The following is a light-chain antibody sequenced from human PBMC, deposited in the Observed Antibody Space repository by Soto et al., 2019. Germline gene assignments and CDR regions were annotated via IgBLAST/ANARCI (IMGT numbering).Light chain of an antibody. Sequence: EILMTQSPATLSASPGERVTLSCRASQSISDNLAWYQQKPGQAPRLLIYGASTRATTTPARFSGSGSGTEFTLTISSLQSEDFAIYFCQQSNNWPYSFGQGTKLDIK. CDR3: QQSNNWPYS. V-gene: IGKV3-15*01. CDR1: QSISDN. CDR2: GAS. J-gene: IGKJ2*03.